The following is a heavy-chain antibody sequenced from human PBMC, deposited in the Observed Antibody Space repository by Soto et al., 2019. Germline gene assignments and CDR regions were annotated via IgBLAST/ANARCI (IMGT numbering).Heavy chain of an antibody. V-gene: IGHV2-5*02. CDR1: GFSLSTSGVG. CDR3: AHTEGGIAVAWHWTSINWFDP. J-gene: IGHJ5*02. D-gene: IGHD6-19*01. Sequence: QITLKESGPTLVKPTQTLTLTCTFSGFSLSTSGVGVGWIRQPPGKALEWLALIYWDDDKRYSPSLKSRLTITKDTSKNQVVLTMTNMDPVDTATYYCAHTEGGIAVAWHWTSINWFDPWGQGTLVTVSS. CDR2: IYWDDDK.